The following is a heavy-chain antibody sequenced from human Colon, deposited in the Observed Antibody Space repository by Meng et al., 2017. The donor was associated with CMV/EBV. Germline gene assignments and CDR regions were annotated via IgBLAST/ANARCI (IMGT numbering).Heavy chain of an antibody. CDR1: GFTFSDYY. CDR3: ARGFDSLPAATALDY. J-gene: IGHJ4*02. Sequence: SGFTFSDYYMSWIRQAPGKGLEWVSYISSSGSTIYYADSVKGRFTISRDNAKNSLYLQMNSLRAEDTAVYYCARGFDSLPAATALDYWGQGTLVTVSS. D-gene: IGHD2-2*01. CDR2: ISSSGSTI. V-gene: IGHV3-11*04.